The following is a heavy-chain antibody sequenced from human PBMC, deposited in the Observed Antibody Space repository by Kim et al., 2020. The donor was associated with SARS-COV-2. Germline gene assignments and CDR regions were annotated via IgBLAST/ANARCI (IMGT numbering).Heavy chain of an antibody. Sequence: SETLSLTCAVYGGSFSGYYWSWIRQPPGKGLEWIGEINHSGSTNYNLSLKSRVTISVDTSKNQFSLKLSSVTAADTAVYYCTRFWGATSYYFDYWGQGTPVTVSS. CDR1: GGSFSGYY. CDR3: TRFWGATSYYFDY. J-gene: IGHJ4*02. V-gene: IGHV4-34*01. D-gene: IGHD3-16*01. CDR2: INHSGST.